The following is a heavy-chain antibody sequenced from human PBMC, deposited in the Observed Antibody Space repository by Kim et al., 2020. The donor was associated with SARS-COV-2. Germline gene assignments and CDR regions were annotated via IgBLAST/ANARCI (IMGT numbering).Heavy chain of an antibody. CDR3: AREPGPYYYYYGMDV. J-gene: IGHJ6*02. D-gene: IGHD3-10*01. V-gene: IGHV4-31*03. CDR1: GGSISSGGYY. CDR2: IYYSGST. Sequence: SETLSLTCTVSGGSISSGGYYWSWIRQHPGKGLEWIGYIYYSGSTYYNPSLKSRVTISVDTSKNQFSLKLSSVTAADTAVYYCAREPGPYYYYYGMDVWGQGTTVTVSS.